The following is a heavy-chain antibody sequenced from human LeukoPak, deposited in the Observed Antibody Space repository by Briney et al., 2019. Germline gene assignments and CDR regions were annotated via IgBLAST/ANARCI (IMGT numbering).Heavy chain of an antibody. CDR3: ARSGYSYGYIFDY. D-gene: IGHD5-18*01. CDR1: GFTFSSYA. J-gene: IGHJ4*02. CDR2: ISYDGSNK. Sequence: QPGRSLRLSCAASGFTFSSYAMHWVRQAPDKGLEWVAVISYDGSNKDYADSVKGRFTISRDNSKNTLDLQMNSLRAEDTAVYYCARSGYSYGYIFDYWGQGTLVTVSS. V-gene: IGHV3-30*04.